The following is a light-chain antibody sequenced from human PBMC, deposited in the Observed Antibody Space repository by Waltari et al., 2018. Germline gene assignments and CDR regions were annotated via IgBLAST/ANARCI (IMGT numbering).Light chain of an antibody. CDR3: QAWDNSIVV. CDR1: TLGDKF. V-gene: IGLV3-1*01. Sequence: SYELTQPPSVSVSPGQTATITCSGDTLGDKFACWYQQKPGQSPVVVIYQDRQRPSGIPARFSGSNYGNTATLTISGTQFMDEAHYYCQAWDNSIVVFGGVTKLTFL. CDR2: QDR. J-gene: IGLJ2*01.